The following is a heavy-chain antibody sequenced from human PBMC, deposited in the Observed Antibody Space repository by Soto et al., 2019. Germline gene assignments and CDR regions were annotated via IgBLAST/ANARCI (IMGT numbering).Heavy chain of an antibody. CDR3: ARDQSGGWMVVAATGGFDY. J-gene: IGHJ4*02. V-gene: IGHV1-18*01. Sequence: QVQLVQSGAEVKKPGASVKVSCKASGYTFTSYGISWVRQAPGQGLEWMGWISAYNGNTNYAQKLQGRGTRTTDTATSTAYMELRSLRADDTAVYYWARDQSGGWMVVAATGGFDYWGQGTLVTVSS. D-gene: IGHD2-15*01. CDR2: ISAYNGNT. CDR1: GYTFTSYG.